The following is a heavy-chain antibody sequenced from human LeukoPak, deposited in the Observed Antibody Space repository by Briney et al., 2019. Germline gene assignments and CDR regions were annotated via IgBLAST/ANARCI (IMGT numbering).Heavy chain of an antibody. J-gene: IGHJ4*02. CDR3: AKGGILWFREFLRIAYYFDY. CDR1: GFTFSSYA. D-gene: IGHD3-10*01. V-gene: IGHV3-23*01. Sequence: GGSLRLSCAASGFTFSSYAMSWVRQAPGKGLEWVSAISGSGGSTYYADSVKGRFTISRDNSKNTLYLQMNSLRAEDTAVYYCAKGGILWFREFLRIAYYFDYWGQGTLVTVSS. CDR2: ISGSGGST.